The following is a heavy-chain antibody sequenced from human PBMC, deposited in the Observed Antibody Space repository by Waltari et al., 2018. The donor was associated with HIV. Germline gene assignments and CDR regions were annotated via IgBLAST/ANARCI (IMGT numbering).Heavy chain of an antibody. CDR1: GWSSRNYY. CDR3: ARGQYGPGSREDY. Sequence: QVQLQQWGTGLLKPAETLSPTCAVQGWSSRNYYWSWIRQPPGKGLEWIAEINHSGRTNYNPSLKSRLTISVDTSKTQFSVKLTSVTAADTAVYFCARGQYGPGSREDYCGQGTLVTVAS. D-gene: IGHD3-10*01. V-gene: IGHV4-34*02. CDR2: INHSGRT. J-gene: IGHJ4*02.